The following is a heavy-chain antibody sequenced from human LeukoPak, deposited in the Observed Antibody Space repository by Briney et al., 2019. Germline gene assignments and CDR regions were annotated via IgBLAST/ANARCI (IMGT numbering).Heavy chain of an antibody. V-gene: IGHV3-7*01. J-gene: IGHJ4*02. CDR2: IKEDGTRD. CDR1: GFAFNTYW. Sequence: GGSLRLSCAASGFAFNTYWMSWVRQAPGKGLEWVANIKEDGTRDYYVDSMKGRFTISKDNARNSLFLQVNSLRVEDAVVYFCARDTKAGYFDLWGQGTLVTVSS. CDR3: ARDTKAGYFDL.